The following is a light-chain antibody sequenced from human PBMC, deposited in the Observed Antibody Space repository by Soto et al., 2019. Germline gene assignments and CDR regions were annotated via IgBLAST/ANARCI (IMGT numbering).Light chain of an antibody. J-gene: IGLJ2*01. CDR1: SSDVGSYNL. V-gene: IGLV2-23*01. Sequence: QSALTQPASVSGSPGQSITISCTGTSSDVGSYNLVSWYQQHPGKAPKLMIYEGIKRPSGVSNRFSGSKSGNTSSLTISGLQAEDEAYYYCCSYARSSTDVVFGGGTKFTVL. CDR3: CSYARSSTDVV. CDR2: EGI.